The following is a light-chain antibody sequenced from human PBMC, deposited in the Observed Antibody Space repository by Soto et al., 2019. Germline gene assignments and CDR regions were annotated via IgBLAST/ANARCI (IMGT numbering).Light chain of an antibody. CDR3: QQYNSYSWT. Sequence: DIQMTQSPSTQSASVGDRVTITCRASQSISSWLAWYQQKPGKAPKLLIYKASSLESGVPSRFSGSGSGTEFTLTISSLQPDDFATYYCQQYNSYSWTFGQGTRWISN. CDR2: KAS. J-gene: IGKJ1*01. V-gene: IGKV1-5*03. CDR1: QSISSW.